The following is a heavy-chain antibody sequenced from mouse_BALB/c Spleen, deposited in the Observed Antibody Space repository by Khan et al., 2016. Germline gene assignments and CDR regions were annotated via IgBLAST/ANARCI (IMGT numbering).Heavy chain of an antibody. CDR2: INTYTGEP. CDR1: GYTFTNYG. Sequence: QIQLVQSGPELKKPGETVRISCKASGYTFTNYGMNWVKQAPGKGLKWMGWINTYTGEPTYADDFKGRFAVSLETSASTAYLQINNLKNEDTATYFCARPDYGSSRAFAYWGQGTLVTVSS. J-gene: IGHJ3*01. CDR3: ARPDYGSSRAFAY. V-gene: IGHV9-3-1*01. D-gene: IGHD1-1*01.